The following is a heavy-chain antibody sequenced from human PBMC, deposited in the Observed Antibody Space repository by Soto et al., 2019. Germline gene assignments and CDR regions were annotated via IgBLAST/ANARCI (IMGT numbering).Heavy chain of an antibody. CDR2: INSDGSST. CDR3: ARVVGYCSSTSCYQYYYYMDV. CDR1: GFTFSSYW. J-gene: IGHJ6*03. D-gene: IGHD2-2*01. Sequence: EVQLVESGGGLVQPGGSLRLSCAASGFTFSSYWMHWVRQAPGKGLVWVSRINSDGSSTSYADSVKGRFTISRDNATNTLYLQMNSLRAEDTAVYYCARVVGYCSSTSCYQYYYYMDVWGKGTTVTVSS. V-gene: IGHV3-74*01.